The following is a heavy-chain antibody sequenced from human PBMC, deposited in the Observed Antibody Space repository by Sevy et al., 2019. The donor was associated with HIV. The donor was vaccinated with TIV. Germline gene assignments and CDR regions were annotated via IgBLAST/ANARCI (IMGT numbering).Heavy chain of an antibody. J-gene: IGHJ6*02. CDR3: ARARGGYSYGYYYYYGMDV. CDR2: IYSGGST. Sequence: GGSLRLSCAASGFTVSSNYMSWVRQAPGKGLEWVSVIYSGGSTYYVDSVKGRFTISRDNSKNTLYLQMNSLRAEDTAVYYCARARGGYSYGYYYYYGMDVWGQGTTVTVSS. D-gene: IGHD5-18*01. V-gene: IGHV3-53*01. CDR1: GFTVSSNY.